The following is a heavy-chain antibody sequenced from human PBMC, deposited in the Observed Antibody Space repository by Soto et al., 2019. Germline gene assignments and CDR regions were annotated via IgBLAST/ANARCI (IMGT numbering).Heavy chain of an antibody. J-gene: IGHJ4*02. CDR3: ARAAYCGGDCYPAHYFDY. CDR1: GGSISSSNW. D-gene: IGHD2-21*02. Sequence: SETLSLTCAVSGGSISSSNWWSWVRQPPGKGLEWIGEIYHSGSTNYNPSLKSRVTISVDKSKNQFSLKLSSVTAADTAVYYCARAAYCGGDCYPAHYFDYWGQGTLVTVSS. V-gene: IGHV4-4*02. CDR2: IYHSGST.